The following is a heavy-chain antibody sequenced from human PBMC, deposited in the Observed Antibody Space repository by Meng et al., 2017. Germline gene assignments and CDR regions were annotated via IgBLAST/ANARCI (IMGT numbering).Heavy chain of an antibody. J-gene: IGHJ4*02. V-gene: IGHV5-51*01. CDR2: IYPGDSDT. Sequence: GGSLRLSCKGSGYSFTSYWIGWVRQMPGKGLEWMGIIYPGDSDTRYSPSFQGQVTISADKSISTAYLQWSSLKASDTAMYYCARRIKPGSSWSRIDYWGQGTLVTVSS. CDR3: ARRIKPGSSWSRIDY. CDR1: GYSFTSYW. D-gene: IGHD6-13*01.